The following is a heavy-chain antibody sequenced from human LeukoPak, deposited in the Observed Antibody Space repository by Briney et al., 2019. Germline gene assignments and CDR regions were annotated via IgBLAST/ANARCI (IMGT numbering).Heavy chain of an antibody. D-gene: IGHD3/OR15-3a*01. CDR2: INGDGRNI. CDR3: ARDKDWGPPLGAFDI. J-gene: IGHJ3*02. CDR1: GFTFSSYW. Sequence: GGSLRLSCVASGFTFSSYWMHWVRQDPRKGLVWVSRINGDGRNINYADSVRGRFTISRDNAKNTLYLQMNTLRVEDTAVYYCARDKDWGPPLGAFDIWGQGTMVTVSS. V-gene: IGHV3-74*01.